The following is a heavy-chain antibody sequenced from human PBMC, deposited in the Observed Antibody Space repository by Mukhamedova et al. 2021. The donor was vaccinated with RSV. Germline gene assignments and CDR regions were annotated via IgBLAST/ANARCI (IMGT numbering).Heavy chain of an antibody. J-gene: IGHJ4*02. D-gene: IGHD1-26*01. CDR3: ARVGWELLEALVFDY. V-gene: IGHV4-31*02. Sequence: WIGYIYYSGSTYYNPSLKSRVTISVDTSKNQFSLKLSSVTAADTAVYYCARVGWELLEALVFDYWGQGTLVTVSS. CDR2: IYYSGST.